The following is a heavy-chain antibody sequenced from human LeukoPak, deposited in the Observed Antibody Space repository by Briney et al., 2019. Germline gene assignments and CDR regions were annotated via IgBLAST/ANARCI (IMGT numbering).Heavy chain of an antibody. V-gene: IGHV3-23*01. J-gene: IGHJ4*02. CDR3: AKVLTLWFGALDY. CDR2: ISGSGTTT. Sequence: GGSLRLSCTASGFPFTSHAMTWVRQAPGKGLEWLSSISGSGTTTYYAESVRGRLTISRDNSKNTLYLEMNRLRVEDTAVYYCAKVLTLWFGALDYWGQGSLVSVFS. CDR1: GFPFTSHA. D-gene: IGHD3-10*01.